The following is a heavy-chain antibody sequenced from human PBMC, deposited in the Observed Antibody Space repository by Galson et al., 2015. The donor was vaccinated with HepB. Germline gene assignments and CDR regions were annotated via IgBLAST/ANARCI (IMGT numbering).Heavy chain of an antibody. Sequence: SLRLSCAASEFTFSSYWIHWVRQAPGKGLVWVSRINSDGSGTSYADSVKGRFTISRDNAKNTVYLQMNSLRAEDTAVYYCVRVAYAWSYRSPTVDSFDIWGQGTMVTVSS. CDR1: EFTFSSYW. V-gene: IGHV3-74*01. CDR2: INSDGSGT. D-gene: IGHD1-26*01. J-gene: IGHJ3*02. CDR3: VRVAYAWSYRSPTVDSFDI.